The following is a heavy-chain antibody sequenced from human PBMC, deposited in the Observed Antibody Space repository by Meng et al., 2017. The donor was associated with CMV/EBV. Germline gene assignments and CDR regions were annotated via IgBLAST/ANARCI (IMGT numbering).Heavy chain of an antibody. J-gene: IGHJ4*02. CDR1: GYTFTGYY. V-gene: IGHV1-2*02. CDR2: INPNSGGT. CDR3: ATTRIGDFWSGLHY. Sequence: ASVKVSCKASGYTFTGYYMHWVRQAPGQGLEWMGWINPNSGGTNYAQKFQGRVTTTRDTSISTAYMELSRLRSDDTAVYYCATTRIGDFWSGLHYWGQGTLVTVSS. D-gene: IGHD3-3*01.